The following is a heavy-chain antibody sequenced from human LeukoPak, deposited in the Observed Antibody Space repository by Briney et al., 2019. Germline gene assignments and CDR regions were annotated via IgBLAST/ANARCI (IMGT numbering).Heavy chain of an antibody. Sequence: GGSLRLSCAASRFSFSDYWMSWVRQAPGKGLEWVANIKHDGSEKYYVDSVKGRFTISRDNDKNSLYLQMNIMRADAPAVYYCARAFPADGFFYWGQGTLVTVSS. J-gene: IGHJ4*02. V-gene: IGHV3-7*05. CDR3: ARAFPADGFFY. CDR1: RFSFSDYW. D-gene: IGHD5-24*01. CDR2: IKHDGSEK.